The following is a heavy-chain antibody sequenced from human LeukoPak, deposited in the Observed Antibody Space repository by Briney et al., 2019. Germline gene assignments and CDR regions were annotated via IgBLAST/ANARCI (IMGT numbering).Heavy chain of an antibody. J-gene: IGHJ4*02. D-gene: IGHD3/OR15-3a*01. CDR3: AKAHLLDWLLPFDY. Sequence: PGGSLRLSCAASGFTVSSNYMNWVRQAPGKGLEWVSVIYSGGSTYYADSVKGRFTISRDNSRNTLYLQMNSLRGEDTGVYYCAKAHLLDWLLPFDYWGQGTLVTVSS. CDR1: GFTVSSNY. CDR2: IYSGGST. V-gene: IGHV3-66*01.